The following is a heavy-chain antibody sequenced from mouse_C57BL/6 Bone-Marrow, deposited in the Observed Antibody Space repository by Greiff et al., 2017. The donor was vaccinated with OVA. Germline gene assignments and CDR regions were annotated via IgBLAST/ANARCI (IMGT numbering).Heavy chain of an antibody. CDR3: ARSYYGYDGNAMDY. CDR1: GYTFTSYW. V-gene: IGHV1-50*01. J-gene: IGHJ4*01. CDR2: IDPSDSYT. Sequence: QVQLKQPGAELVKPGASVKLSCKASGYTFTSYWMQWVKQRPGQGLEWIGEIDPSDSYTNYNQKFKGKATLTVDTSSSTAYMQLSSLTSEDSAVYYGARSYYGYDGNAMDYWGQGTSVTVSS. D-gene: IGHD2-9*01.